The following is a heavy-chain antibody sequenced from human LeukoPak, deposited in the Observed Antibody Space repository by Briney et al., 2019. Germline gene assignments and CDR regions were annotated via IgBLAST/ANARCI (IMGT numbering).Heavy chain of an antibody. CDR1: GFTFSSYA. CDR2: ISYDGSNK. D-gene: IGHD4-11*01. CDR3: AREGPGGTVSLDY. V-gene: IGHV3-30*01. J-gene: IGHJ4*02. Sequence: GGSLRLSCAASGFTFSSYAMHWVRQAPGKGLEWVAVISYDGSNKYYADSVKGRFTISRDNSKNTLYLQMNSLRAEDTAVYYCAREGPGGTVSLDYWGRGTLVTVSS.